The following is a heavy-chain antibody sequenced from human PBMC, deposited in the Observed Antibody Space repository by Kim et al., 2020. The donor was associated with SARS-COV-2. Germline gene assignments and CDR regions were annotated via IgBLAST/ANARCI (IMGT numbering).Heavy chain of an antibody. CDR3: AKHYYDSSGSWSPFDY. V-gene: IGHV3-11*03. D-gene: IGHD3-22*01. Sequence: SVKGRFTISRDNAKNSLYLQMNSLRAEDTAVYYCAKHYYDSSGSWSPFDYWGQGTLVTVSS. J-gene: IGHJ4*02.